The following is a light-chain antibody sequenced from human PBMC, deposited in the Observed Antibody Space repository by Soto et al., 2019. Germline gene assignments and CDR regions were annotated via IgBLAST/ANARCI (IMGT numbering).Light chain of an antibody. Sequence: EIVLTQSPGTLSLSPGERATLSCRASQSVSSSFLAWYQHKPGQTPRLLIHGASSRATGIPDRFSGSGSGTVFTLTISRLEPEAFAVYYCQQYRSSPTWTFSHGTKVEFK. CDR3: QQYRSSPTWT. J-gene: IGKJ1*01. CDR1: QSVSSSF. CDR2: GAS. V-gene: IGKV3-20*01.